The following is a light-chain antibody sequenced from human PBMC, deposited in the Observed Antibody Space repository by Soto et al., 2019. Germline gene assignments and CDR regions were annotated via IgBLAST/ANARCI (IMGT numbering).Light chain of an antibody. CDR1: QSVSNN. CDR3: QQRSNWPLT. Sequence: EIVMTQAPATLSVSPVEIATLSFMASQSVSNNLAWYQQKPGQTPRLLIYGVSTRATGFPARFSGSGSGTEFTLTLSSLQSEDFAVYYCQQRSNWPLTFGGGTKVDIK. CDR2: GVS. V-gene: IGKV3-15*01. J-gene: IGKJ4*01.